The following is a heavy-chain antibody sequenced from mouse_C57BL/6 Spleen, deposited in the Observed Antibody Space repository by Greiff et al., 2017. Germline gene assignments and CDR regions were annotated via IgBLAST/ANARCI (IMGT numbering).Heavy chain of an antibody. Sequence: EVQRVESGPVLVKPGASVKMSCKASGYTFTDYYMNWVKQSHGKSLEWIGVINPYNGGTSYNQKFKGKATLTVDKSSSTAYMELNSLTSEDSAVYYCARITTVVYWYFDVWGTGTTVTVSS. CDR1: GYTFTDYY. CDR2: INPYNGGT. J-gene: IGHJ1*03. V-gene: IGHV1-19*01. D-gene: IGHD1-1*01. CDR3: ARITTVVYWYFDV.